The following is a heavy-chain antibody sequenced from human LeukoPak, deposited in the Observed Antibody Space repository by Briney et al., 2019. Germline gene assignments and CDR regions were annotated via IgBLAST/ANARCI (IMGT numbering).Heavy chain of an antibody. V-gene: IGHV3-48*04. CDR3: ARSYCGGDCPDTKLDY. CDR1: GFTFSSYS. J-gene: IGHJ4*02. Sequence: GGSLRLSCAASGFTFSSYSMNWVRQAPGKGLEWVSYISSGSSTIYYADSVKGRFTISRDNAKNSLYLQMNSLRAEDTAVYYCARSYCGGDCPDTKLDYWGQGTLVTVSS. D-gene: IGHD2-21*02. CDR2: ISSGSSTI.